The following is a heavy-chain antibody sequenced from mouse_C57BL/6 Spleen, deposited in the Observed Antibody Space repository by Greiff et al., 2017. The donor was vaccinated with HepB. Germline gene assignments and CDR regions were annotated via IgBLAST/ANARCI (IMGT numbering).Heavy chain of an antibody. CDR2: IDPSDSYT. D-gene: IGHD1-1*01. CDR3: ARSLFTTVVSRWYYDV. J-gene: IGHJ1*03. CDR1: GYTFTSYW. Sequence: QVQLQQPGAELVMPGASVKLSCKASGYTFTSYWMHWVKQRPGQGLEWIGEIDPSDSYTNYNQKFKGKSTLTVEKSSSTSYMQLSSLTSEDSAGYYCARSLFTTVVSRWYYDVWGTGTTVTVSS. V-gene: IGHV1-69*01.